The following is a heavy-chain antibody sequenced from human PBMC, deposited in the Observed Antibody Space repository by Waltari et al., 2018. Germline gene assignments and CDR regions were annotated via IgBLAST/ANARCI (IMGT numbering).Heavy chain of an antibody. CDR3: ARADYGGTADFDY. CDR1: GFTFSSHW. D-gene: IGHD4-17*01. CDR2: MTGDGSER. Sequence: EVQLVESGGGLVQPGGSLRVSCAASGFTFSSHWMTWVRQAPGKGREGVANMTGDGSERYYVDSEKARFTVSRDNAKNSLYLQMDSLRADDTAVYYCARADYGGTADFDYWGQGTLVTVSS. V-gene: IGHV3-7*04. J-gene: IGHJ4*02.